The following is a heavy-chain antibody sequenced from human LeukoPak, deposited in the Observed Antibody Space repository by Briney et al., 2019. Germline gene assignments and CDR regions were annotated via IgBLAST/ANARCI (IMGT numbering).Heavy chain of an antibody. D-gene: IGHD3-10*01. Sequence: PSETLSLTCAVYGGSFSGYYWSWIRQPPGKGLEWIGEINHSGSTNYNPSLKSRVTISVDTSKNQFSLKLSSVTAADTAVYYCARAPYYYGSGSYVRSRGPYYFDYWGQGTLVTVSS. CDR2: INHSGST. CDR3: ARAPYYYGSGSYVRSRGPYYFDY. V-gene: IGHV4-34*01. CDR1: GGSFSGYY. J-gene: IGHJ4*02.